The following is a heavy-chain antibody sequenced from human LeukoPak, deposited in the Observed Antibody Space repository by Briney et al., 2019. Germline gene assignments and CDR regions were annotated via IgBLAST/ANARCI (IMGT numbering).Heavy chain of an antibody. D-gene: IGHD1-7*01. Sequence: ASVKVSCKVSGYTLTELSMHWVRQAPGKGLEWVGGFDPEDGETIYAQKFQGRVTMTEDTSTDTAYMELSSLRSEDTAVYYCATDRLELLAFDIWGQGTMVTVSS. J-gene: IGHJ3*02. V-gene: IGHV1-24*01. CDR3: ATDRLELLAFDI. CDR1: GYTLTELS. CDR2: FDPEDGET.